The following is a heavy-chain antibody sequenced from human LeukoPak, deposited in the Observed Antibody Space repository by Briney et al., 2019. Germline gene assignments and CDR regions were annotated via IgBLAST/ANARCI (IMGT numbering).Heavy chain of an antibody. D-gene: IGHD7-27*01. J-gene: IGHJ4*02. CDR1: GFTFSSNA. CDR2: ISGSGGST. V-gene: IGHV3-23*01. CDR3: AKDRVSHVPGDDY. Sequence: GGSLRLSCAASGFTFSSNAMSWVRQAPGKGLEWVSAISGSGGSTYYADSVKGRFTISRDNSKNTLYLQMNSLRAEDTAVHYCAKDRVSHVPGDDYWGQGTLVTVSS.